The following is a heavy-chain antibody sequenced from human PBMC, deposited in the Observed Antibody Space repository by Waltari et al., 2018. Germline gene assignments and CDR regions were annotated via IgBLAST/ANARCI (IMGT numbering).Heavy chain of an antibody. V-gene: IGHV4-39*01. CDR1: GGSISSSSYY. D-gene: IGHD6-6*01. CDR2: IYYSGST. J-gene: IGHJ5*02. CDR3: AGVAARLWFDP. Sequence: QLQLQESGPGLVKPSETLSLTCTVSGGSISSSSYYWGWIRQPPGTGLEWIGRIYYSGSTYYNPSLKSRVTISVDTAKNQFSLKLSSVTAADTAVYYCAGVAARLWFDPWGQGTLVTVSS.